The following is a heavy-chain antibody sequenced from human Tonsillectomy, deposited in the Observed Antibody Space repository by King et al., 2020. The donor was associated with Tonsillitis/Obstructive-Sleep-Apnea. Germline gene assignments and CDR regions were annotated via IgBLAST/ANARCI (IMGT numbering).Heavy chain of an antibody. CDR1: GFTFTSSA. J-gene: IGHJ4*02. V-gene: IGHV1-58*01. CDR2: IVVGSGNT. CDR3: AAIFGYCSSTSCYAGNYFDY. Sequence: QLVQSGPEVKKPGTSVKVSCKASGFTFTSSAVQLVRQARGQRLEWIGWIVVGSGNTTYAQKFHEKVTITRDMSPSTAYMELSSLRSEDTAVYYCAAIFGYCSSTSCYAGNYFDYWGQGTLVTVSS. D-gene: IGHD2-2*01.